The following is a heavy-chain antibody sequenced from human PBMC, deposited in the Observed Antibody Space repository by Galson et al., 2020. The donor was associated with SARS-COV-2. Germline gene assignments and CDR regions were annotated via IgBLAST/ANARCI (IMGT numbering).Heavy chain of an antibody. J-gene: IGHJ4*02. CDR3: ARGYYYDSSGPRSDAYY. Sequence: ASVTVSCKASGYTFTSYAMHWVRQDPGQRLEWMGWINAGNGNTKYSQKFQGRVTITRDTSPSTAYMDMSSLRSEDTAVYYCARGYYYDSSGPRSDAYYWGQGTLVTVSS. D-gene: IGHD3-22*01. V-gene: IGHV1-3*01. CDR2: INAGNGNT. CDR1: GYTFTSYA.